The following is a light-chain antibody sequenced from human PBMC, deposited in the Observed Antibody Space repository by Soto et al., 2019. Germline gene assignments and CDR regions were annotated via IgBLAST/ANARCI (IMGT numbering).Light chain of an antibody. Sequence: QSALTQPRSVSGSPGQSVTISCTGTSSDVGGYNYVSWYQHHPGKAPKLMIYDVSKRPSGVPDRFSGSKSGNTASLTISGLQAEDEADYYCLLSYSGTSWVFGGGTKLTVL. CDR1: SSDVGGYNY. J-gene: IGLJ3*02. CDR3: LLSYSGTSWV. V-gene: IGLV2-11*01. CDR2: DVS.